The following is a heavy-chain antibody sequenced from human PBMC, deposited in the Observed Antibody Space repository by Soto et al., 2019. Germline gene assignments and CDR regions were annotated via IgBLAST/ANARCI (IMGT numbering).Heavy chain of an antibody. V-gene: IGHV1-69*01. CDR1: GGTFSSYA. Sequence: QVQLVQSGAEVKKPGSSVKVSCKASGGTFSSYAISWVRQAPGQGLEWMGGIIPIFGTANYAQKFQGRVTITADESTSTAYMELSSLRSEDTAVYYCARGEGDDILTGCRINYYYYGMDVWGQGTTVTVSS. CDR3: ARGEGDDILTGCRINYYYYGMDV. D-gene: IGHD3-9*01. CDR2: IIPIFGTA. J-gene: IGHJ6*02.